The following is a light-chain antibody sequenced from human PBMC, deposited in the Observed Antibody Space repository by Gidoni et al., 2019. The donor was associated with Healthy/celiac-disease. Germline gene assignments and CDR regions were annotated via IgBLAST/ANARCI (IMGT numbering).Light chain of an antibody. CDR1: QSASSSY. Sequence: EIVFTQSPGTLSCSPVERATLPCSASQSASSSYLAWYQQKPGQAPRHLMYGASSRATGIPDRFSGSGSGTDFTLTISRLEPEDFAVYYCQQYGSSPRFTFGPGTKVDIK. J-gene: IGKJ3*01. V-gene: IGKV3-20*01. CDR2: GAS. CDR3: QQYGSSPRFT.